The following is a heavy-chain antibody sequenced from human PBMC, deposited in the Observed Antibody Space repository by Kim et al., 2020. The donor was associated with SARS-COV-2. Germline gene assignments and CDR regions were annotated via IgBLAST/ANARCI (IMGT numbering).Heavy chain of an antibody. CDR2: N. D-gene: IGHD6-19*01. CDR3: ARGTAVAHMDY. J-gene: IGHJ4*02. V-gene: IGHV6-1*01. Sequence: NDYAVSVQSRITINPDTSKNQFSLQLNSVTPEDTAVYYCARGTAVAHMDYWGQGTLVTVSS.